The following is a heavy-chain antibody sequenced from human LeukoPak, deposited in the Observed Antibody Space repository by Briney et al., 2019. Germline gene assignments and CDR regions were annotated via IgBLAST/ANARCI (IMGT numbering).Heavy chain of an antibody. CDR2: ISYDGSNK. J-gene: IGHJ3*02. Sequence: PGRSLRLSCAASGFTFSSYAMHWVRQAPGKGLEWVAVISYDGSNKYYADSVKGRFTISRDNSKNTLYLQMNSLRAEDTAVYYCARDLHYAFDIWGQGTMVTASS. CDR3: ARDLHYAFDI. CDR1: GFTFSSYA. D-gene: IGHD3-10*01. V-gene: IGHV3-30-3*01.